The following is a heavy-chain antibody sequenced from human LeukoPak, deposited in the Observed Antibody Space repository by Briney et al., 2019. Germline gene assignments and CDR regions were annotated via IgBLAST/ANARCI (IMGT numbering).Heavy chain of an antibody. CDR1: GYTFIDYY. V-gene: IGHV1-2*06. CDR3: ARAAYFYDGSGYYLGD. CDR2: INPNSGGT. J-gene: IGHJ4*02. D-gene: IGHD3-22*01. Sequence: ASVRVSCKASGYTFIDYYVDWGRQAPGQWLEWMGRINPNSGGTNYAQKFHARVNMTRDTSISTAYMALSRLRSDDTALYSCARAAYFYDGSGYYLGDWGQGTLVTVSS.